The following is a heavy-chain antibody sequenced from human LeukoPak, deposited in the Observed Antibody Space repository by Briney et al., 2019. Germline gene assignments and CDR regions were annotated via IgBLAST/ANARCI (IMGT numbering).Heavy chain of an antibody. V-gene: IGHV4-4*07. D-gene: IGHD4-17*01. CDR2: IHSSGDT. J-gene: IGHJ3*02. CDR1: GVSISRYY. Sequence: SETLSLTCTVSGVSISRYYWSWIRQPAGKGLEWIGHIHSSGDTNYNPSLKSRVTMSVDMSKNQFSLRLSSVTAADTAVYYCAASRSYGKAFDIWGQGTMVTVSS. CDR3: AASRSYGKAFDI.